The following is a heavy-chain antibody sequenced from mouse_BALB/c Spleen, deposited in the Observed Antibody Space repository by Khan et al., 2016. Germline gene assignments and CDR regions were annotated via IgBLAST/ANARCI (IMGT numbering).Heavy chain of an antibody. J-gene: IGHJ1*01. CDR3: ANWDWYCDV. V-gene: IGHV14-3*02. Sequence: MQLEESGAELVKPGASVKLSCTASGFNIKDTYMHWVKQRPEQGLEWIGRIDPANGNTKYDPKFQGKATITADTSSNTAYLQLSSLTSEDTAVYYCANWDWYCDVWGAGTTVTVSS. CDR2: IDPANGNT. CDR1: GFNIKDTY. D-gene: IGHD4-1*01.